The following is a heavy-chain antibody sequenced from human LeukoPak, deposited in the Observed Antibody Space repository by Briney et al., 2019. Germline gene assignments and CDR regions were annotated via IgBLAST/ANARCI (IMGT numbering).Heavy chain of an antibody. J-gene: IGHJ4*02. Sequence: GGSLRLSCAASGFTFSSYSMNWVRQAPGKGLEWVSSISSSSSYIYYADSVKGRFTISRDNAKNSLYLQMNSLRADDTAVYYCARAFGMATIKGAMGYWGQGTLVTVSS. CDR3: ARAFGMATIKGAMGY. V-gene: IGHV3-21*04. CDR2: ISSSSSYI. CDR1: GFTFSSYS. D-gene: IGHD5-24*01.